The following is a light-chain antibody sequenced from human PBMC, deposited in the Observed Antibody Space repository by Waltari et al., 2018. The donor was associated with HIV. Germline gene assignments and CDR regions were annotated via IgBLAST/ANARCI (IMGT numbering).Light chain of an antibody. Sequence: QSALTQPPSASGSPGQSVTLSCTGKTSDVGAYNYVSWYQQHPGKAPKLMIYEVFNRPSWVPDGFSGPKSGNTGSLTVSGLQAEDEADYYCTSYAGRNIFVFGGGTKLTVL. CDR2: EVF. CDR3: TSYAGRNIFV. V-gene: IGLV2-8*01. J-gene: IGLJ2*01. CDR1: TSDVGAYNY.